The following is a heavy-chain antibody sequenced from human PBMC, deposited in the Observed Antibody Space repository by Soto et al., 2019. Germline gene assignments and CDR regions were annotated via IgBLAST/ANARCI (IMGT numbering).Heavy chain of an antibody. V-gene: IGHV3-30-3*01. CDR2: ISYDGSNK. D-gene: IGHD3-9*01. J-gene: IGHJ4*02. CDR1: GFTFSSYA. Sequence: AGSLILSCAVSGFTFSSYAMHWVLHAPGKGLEWVAVISYDGSNKYYADSVKGRFTISRDNSKNTLYRQMNSLRAEDTAVYYCARDYDILTGPFDYWGQGNLVTVSS. CDR3: ARDYDILTGPFDY.